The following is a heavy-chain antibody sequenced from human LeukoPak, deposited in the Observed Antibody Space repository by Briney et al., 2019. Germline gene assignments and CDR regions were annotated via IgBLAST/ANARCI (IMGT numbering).Heavy chain of an antibody. CDR3: AKVVGYTVTNPFDY. CDR2: IRYDGSNK. Sequence: PGGSLRLSCAASGFTFSSYGMHWARQAPGKGLEWVAFIRYDGSNKYYADSVKGRFTISRDNSKNTLYLQMNSLRAEDTAVYYCAKVVGYTVTNPFDYWGQGTLVTVSS. CDR1: GFTFSSYG. V-gene: IGHV3-30*02. D-gene: IGHD4-17*01. J-gene: IGHJ4*02.